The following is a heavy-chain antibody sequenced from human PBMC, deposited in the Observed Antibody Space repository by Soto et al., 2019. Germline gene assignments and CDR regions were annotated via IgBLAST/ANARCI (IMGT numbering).Heavy chain of an antibody. V-gene: IGHV3-30-3*01. CDR2: ISYDGSNK. CDR1: GFTFSSYA. Sequence: PGGSLRLSCAASGFTFSSYAMHWVRQAPGKGLEWVAVISYDGSNKYYADSVKGRFTISRDNSKNTLYLQMNGLRAKDTAVYYCARRYYYYYYYMDVWGKGTTVTVSS. J-gene: IGHJ6*03. CDR3: ARRYYYYYYYMDV.